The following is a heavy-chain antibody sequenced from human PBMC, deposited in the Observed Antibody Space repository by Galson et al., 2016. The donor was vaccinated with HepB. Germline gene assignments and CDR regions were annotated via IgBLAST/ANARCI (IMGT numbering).Heavy chain of an antibody. CDR3: ARALPGLHAFDI. CDR1: GGSISSSNW. J-gene: IGHJ3*02. D-gene: IGHD3-10*01. V-gene: IGHV4-4*02. Sequence: LTCAVSGGSISSSNWWSWVRQPPGKGLEWIGEIYYIGSTNYNPSLKSRVTISVDKSKNQFSLKLSSVTAADTALYYCARALPGLHAFDIWGQGTMATVSS. CDR2: IYYIGST.